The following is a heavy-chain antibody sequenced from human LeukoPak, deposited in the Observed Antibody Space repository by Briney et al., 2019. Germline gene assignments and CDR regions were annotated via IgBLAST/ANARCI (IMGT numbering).Heavy chain of an antibody. J-gene: IGHJ4*02. V-gene: IGHV4-59*12. CDR3: ARDFSGDGYNLSGY. CDR2: IYHSGSA. D-gene: IGHD5-24*01. CDR1: GGSISSYY. Sequence: ETLSLTCTVSGGSISSYYWSWIRQPPGKGVEGIGYIYHSGSAYYNPSLKSRVTISIDRSKNQFSLKLSSVTAADTAVYYCARDFSGDGYNLSGYWGQGTLVTVSS.